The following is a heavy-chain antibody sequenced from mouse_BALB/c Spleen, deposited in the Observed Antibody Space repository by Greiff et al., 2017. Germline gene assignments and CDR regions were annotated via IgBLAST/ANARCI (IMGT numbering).Heavy chain of an antibody. CDR3: ARGWDYDSLAY. V-gene: IGHV5-6-5*01. D-gene: IGHD2-4*01. J-gene: IGHJ3*01. CDR1: GFTFSSYA. CDR2: ISSGGST. Sequence: EGKLVESGGGLVKPGGSLKLSCAASGFTFSSYAMSWVRQTPEKRLEWVASISSGGSTYYPDSVKGRFTISRDNARNILYLQMSSLRSEDTAMYYCARGWDYDSLAYWGQGTLVTVSA.